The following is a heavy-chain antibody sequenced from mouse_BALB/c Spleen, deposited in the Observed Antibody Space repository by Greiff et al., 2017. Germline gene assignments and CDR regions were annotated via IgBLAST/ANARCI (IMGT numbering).Heavy chain of an antibody. D-gene: IGHD1-2*01. V-gene: IGHV2-9*02. CDR1: GFSLTSYG. Sequence: QVQLKQSGPGLVAPSQSLSITCTVSGFSLTSYGVHWVRQPPGKGLEWLGVIWAGGSTNYNSALMSRLSISKDNSKSQVFLKMNSLQTADTAMYYCAREGLRLPTFAYWGQGTLVTVSA. CDR2: IWAGGST. CDR3: AREGLRLPTFAY. J-gene: IGHJ3*01.